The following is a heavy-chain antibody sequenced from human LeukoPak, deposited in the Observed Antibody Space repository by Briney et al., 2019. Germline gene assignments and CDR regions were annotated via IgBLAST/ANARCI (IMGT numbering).Heavy chain of an antibody. CDR2: IIPIFTTA. CDR3: ARVGGSGSYTSHYFDY. CDR1: VGTFSSYA. Sequence: GASVKVSCKASVGTFSSYAISWVRQAPGQGLEWMGEIIPIFTTANHAQKFQGRVTITADASTSTTYMELSSLRSEDTAVYYCARVGGSGSYTSHYFDYWGQGTLVTVSS. D-gene: IGHD3-10*01. V-gene: IGHV1-69*13. J-gene: IGHJ4*02.